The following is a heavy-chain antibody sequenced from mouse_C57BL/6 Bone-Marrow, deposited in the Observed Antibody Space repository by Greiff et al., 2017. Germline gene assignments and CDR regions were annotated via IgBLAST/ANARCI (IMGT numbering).Heavy chain of an antibody. V-gene: IGHV1-82*01. CDR1: GYAFSSSW. J-gene: IGHJ2*01. D-gene: IGHD2-1*01. CDR2: IYPGDGDT. CDR3: YIYCGNSYYFDY. Sequence: QVQLQQSGPELVKPGASVKISCKASGYAFSSSWMNWVKQRPGKGLEWIGRIYPGDGDTTYNGKFKGKATLTADKSSSTAYMQPISLTSYDSAFYFCYIYCGNSYYFDYWGQGTTLTVSS.